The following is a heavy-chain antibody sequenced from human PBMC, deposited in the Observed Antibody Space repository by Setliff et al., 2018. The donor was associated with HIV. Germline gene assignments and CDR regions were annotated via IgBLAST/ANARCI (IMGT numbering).Heavy chain of an antibody. V-gene: IGHV1-69*13. J-gene: IGHJ2*01. D-gene: IGHD3-10*01. CDR2: IITIFGKG. CDR3: ARDDHYYDSGSFYSDWYFDL. CDR1: GGPFSSYA. Sequence: SVKVSCKASGGPFSSYAINWVRQAPGQGLEWMGGIITIFGKGNYAQKFQDRVTITADESTYTADMELSSLRSEDTAVYYCARDDHYYDSGSFYSDWYFDLWGRGTLVTVSS.